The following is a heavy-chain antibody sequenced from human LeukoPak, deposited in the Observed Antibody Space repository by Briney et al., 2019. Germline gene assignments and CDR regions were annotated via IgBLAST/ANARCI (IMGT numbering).Heavy chain of an antibody. V-gene: IGHV3-49*03. CDR1: GFTFCDYA. CDR3: TREIYPGFDP. CDR2: IRSKAYGGTT. J-gene: IGHJ5*02. Sequence: AGGSLRLSCTASGFTFCDYAMSWFRQAPGKGLEWVGFIRSKAYGGTTEYAASVKGRFTISRDDSKSIAYLQMNGLKTEDTAVYYCTREIYPGFDPWGQGTLVTVSS.